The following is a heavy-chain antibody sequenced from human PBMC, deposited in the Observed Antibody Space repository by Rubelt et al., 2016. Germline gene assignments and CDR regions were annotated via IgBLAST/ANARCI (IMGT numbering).Heavy chain of an antibody. CDR2: INPSGGST. D-gene: IGHD3-3*01. V-gene: IGHV1-46*01. CDR3: ARDTRTYGMDV. J-gene: IGHJ6*02. Sequence: QGLEWMGIINPSGGSTSYAQKFQGRVTMTRDTSTSTVYMELSSLRSEDTAVYYCARDTRTYGMDVWGQGTLVTVSS.